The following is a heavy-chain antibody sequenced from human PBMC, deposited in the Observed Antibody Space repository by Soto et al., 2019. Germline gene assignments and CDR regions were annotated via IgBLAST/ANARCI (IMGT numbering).Heavy chain of an antibody. Sequence: QVQLQQWGAGLWKPSETLSLSCAVYGGYFNDNYYTWFRQPPGRGLEWLGDVSRIVRTKYIPSLVRRASISLATSKTQVSLNATSVTAAHRAVYYCATSLWVGAQVEFWGSRALVTVS. CDR1: GGYFNDNY. V-gene: IGHV4-34*01. CDR2: VSRIVRT. J-gene: IGHJ4*02. D-gene: IGHD3-10*01. CDR3: ATSLWVGAQVEF.